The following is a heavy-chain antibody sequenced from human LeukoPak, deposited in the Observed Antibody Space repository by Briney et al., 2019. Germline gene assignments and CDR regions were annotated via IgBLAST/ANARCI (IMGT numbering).Heavy chain of an antibody. Sequence: SETLSLTCAVYGGSFSGYYWSWIRQPPGKGLEWIGEINHSGSTNYNPSLKSRVTISVDTSKNQFSLKLNSVTAADTAVYYCARSYYYGSGSYPFDYWGQGTLVTVSS. CDR1: GGSFSGYY. D-gene: IGHD3-10*01. CDR3: ARSYYYGSGSYPFDY. CDR2: INHSGST. J-gene: IGHJ4*02. V-gene: IGHV4-34*01.